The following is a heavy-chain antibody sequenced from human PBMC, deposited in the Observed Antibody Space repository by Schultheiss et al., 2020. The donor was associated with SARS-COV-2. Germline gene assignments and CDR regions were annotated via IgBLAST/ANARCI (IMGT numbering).Heavy chain of an antibody. CDR2: ISSNGGST. CDR1: GFTFSSYA. V-gene: IGHV3-64*04. Sequence: GGSLRLSCAASGFTFSSYAMHWVRQAPGKGLEYVSAISSNGGSTYYADSVKGRFTISRDNSKNTLYLQMNSLKTEDTAVYYCTTYSSGWYGKNYYYYMDVWGKGTTVTVSS. CDR3: TTYSSGWYGKNYYYYMDV. J-gene: IGHJ6*03. D-gene: IGHD6-19*01.